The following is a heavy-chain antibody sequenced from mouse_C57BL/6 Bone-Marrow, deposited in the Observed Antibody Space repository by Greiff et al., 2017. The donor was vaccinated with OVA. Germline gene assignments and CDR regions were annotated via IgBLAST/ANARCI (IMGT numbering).Heavy chain of an antibody. CDR3: ARWGGSSPYWYFDV. CDR2: ISNLAYSI. J-gene: IGHJ1*03. D-gene: IGHD1-1*01. V-gene: IGHV5-15*01. CDR1: GFTFSDYG. Sequence: VHLVESGGGLVQPGGSLKLSCAASGFTFSDYGMAWVRQAPRKGPEWVAFISNLAYSIYYADTVTGRFTISRENAKNTLYLEMSSLRSEDTAMYYCARWGGSSPYWYFDVWGTGTTVTVSS.